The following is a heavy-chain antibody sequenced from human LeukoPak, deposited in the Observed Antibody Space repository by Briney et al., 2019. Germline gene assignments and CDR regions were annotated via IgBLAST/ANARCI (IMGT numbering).Heavy chain of an antibody. CDR3: ARAPYGGNSDILY. D-gene: IGHD4-23*01. V-gene: IGHV3-30*02. CDR2: IRSDGSNK. CDR1: GFTFSSYG. J-gene: IGHJ4*02. Sequence: GGSLRLSCAASGFTFSSYGMHWVRQSPGKGLEWVAFIRSDGSNKYYADSVKGRFTISRDNSKHTLFLQMNSLRSEDTAVYYCARAPYGGNSDILYWGQGTLVTVSS.